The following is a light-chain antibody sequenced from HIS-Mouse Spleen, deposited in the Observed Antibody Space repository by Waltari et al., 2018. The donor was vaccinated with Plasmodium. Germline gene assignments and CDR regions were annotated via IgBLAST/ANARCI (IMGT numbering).Light chain of an antibody. J-gene: IGLJ3*02. CDR1: SANNGRIT. CDR2: SNN. Sequence: QSVLTQPPSASGTPGQRVTISCPGSSANNGRITVNWYQQLPGTAPKLLIYSNNQRPSGVPDRFSGSKSGTSASLAISGLQSEDEADYYCAAWDDSLNGWVFGGGTKLTVL. V-gene: IGLV1-44*01. CDR3: AAWDDSLNGWV.